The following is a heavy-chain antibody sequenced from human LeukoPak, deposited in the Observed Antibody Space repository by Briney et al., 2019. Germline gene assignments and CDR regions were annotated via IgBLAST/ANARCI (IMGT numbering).Heavy chain of an antibody. CDR1: GGSISSGSYY. Sequence: PSETLSLTCTVSGGSISSGSYYWSWIRQPAGKGLEWIGRIYTSGSTNYNPSLKSRVTISVDTSKNQFSLKLSSVTAADTAVYYCARQPRAAVPAAFDYWGQGTLVTVSS. D-gene: IGHD2-2*01. CDR2: IYTSGST. J-gene: IGHJ4*02. CDR3: ARQPRAAVPAAFDY. V-gene: IGHV4-61*02.